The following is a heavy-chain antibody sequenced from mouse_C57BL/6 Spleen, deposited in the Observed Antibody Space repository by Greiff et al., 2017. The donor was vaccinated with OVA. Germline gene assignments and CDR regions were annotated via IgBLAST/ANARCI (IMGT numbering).Heavy chain of an antibody. Sequence: EVQLQQSGTVLARPGASVTMSCKTSGYTFTSYWMHWVKQRPGQGLEWIGAIYPGTSGTSYNQKFKGKAKLTAVTSASTAYMGLSSLTNEDAAVSYCTGGVTTGYYFDYWGQGTTLTVSA. CDR1: GYTFTSYW. D-gene: IGHD2-2*01. CDR2: IYPGTSGT. J-gene: IGHJ2*01. CDR3: TGGVTTGYYFDY. V-gene: IGHV1-5*01.